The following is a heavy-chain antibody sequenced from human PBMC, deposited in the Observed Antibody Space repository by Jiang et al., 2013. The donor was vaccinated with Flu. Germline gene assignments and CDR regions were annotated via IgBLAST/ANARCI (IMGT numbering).Heavy chain of an antibody. CDR1: GGSFGGYY. D-gene: IGHD2-2*01. CDR2: INHGGST. CDR3: ARDTICTSASCSYFDS. V-gene: IGHV4-34*01. Sequence: LLKPSETLSLTCAVYGGSFGGYYWTWIRQPPGKGLEWIGEINHGGSTNYNPSLKSRVTISMDTSKNQFSLKLSSLTAADTAVYYCARDTICTSASCSYFDSWGQGTLAT. J-gene: IGHJ4*02.